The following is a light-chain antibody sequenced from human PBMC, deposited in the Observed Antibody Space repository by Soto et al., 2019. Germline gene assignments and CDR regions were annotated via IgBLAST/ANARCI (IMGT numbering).Light chain of an antibody. CDR3: QQYDTNPKT. CDR1: QNIRSR. J-gene: IGKJ1*01. CDR2: DAS. Sequence: DFQMTQSPSTLSASVGDRVTITCRASQNIRSRLAWYQQRPGTAPKILIYDASTLESGVPSRFSGSGSGTEFSLTISRLQPEDFATYYCQQYDTNPKTFGQGTKVEI. V-gene: IGKV1-5*01.